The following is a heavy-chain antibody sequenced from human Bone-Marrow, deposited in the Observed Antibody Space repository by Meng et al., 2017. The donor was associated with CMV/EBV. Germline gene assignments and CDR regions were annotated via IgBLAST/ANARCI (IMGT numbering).Heavy chain of an antibody. V-gene: IGHV5-51*01. D-gene: IGHD2-2*01. Sequence: GGSLRLSCKGSGYSFTSYWIGWVRQMPGKGLEWMGIIYPGDSDTRYSPSFQGQVTISADKSISTAYLQWSSLKASDTAMYYCASSPSSNSPSDYWGQGTLVTVSS. J-gene: IGHJ4*02. CDR3: ASSPSSNSPSDY. CDR1: GYSFTSYW. CDR2: IYPGDSDT.